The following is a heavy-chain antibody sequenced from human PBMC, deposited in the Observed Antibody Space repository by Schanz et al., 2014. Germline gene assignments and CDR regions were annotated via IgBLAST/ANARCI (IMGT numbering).Heavy chain of an antibody. Sequence: EVQLAESGGGLVQPGGSLRLSCAASGFTFSDYSMNWVRQAPGKGPEWVANIKHDGSVKDYVDSVEGRFTISRDNAKNTLYLQMNTLRAEDTAVYYCARKMKLGVYGGKGHDSLDIWGQGTMVTVSS. CDR1: GFTFSDYS. D-gene: IGHD4-17*01. CDR2: IKHDGSVK. CDR3: ARKMKLGVYGGKGHDSLDI. V-gene: IGHV3-7*04. J-gene: IGHJ3*02.